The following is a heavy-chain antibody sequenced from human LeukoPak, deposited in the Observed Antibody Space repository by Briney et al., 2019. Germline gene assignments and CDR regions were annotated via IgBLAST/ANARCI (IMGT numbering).Heavy chain of an antibody. Sequence: SETLSLTCAVYGGSFSGYYWSWIRQPPGKGLEWIGEINHSGSTYYNPSLKSRVTISVDRSKNQFSLELSSVTAADTAVYYCARGYSSSYYFDYWGQGTLVTVSS. CDR3: ARGYSSSYYFDY. V-gene: IGHV4-34*01. J-gene: IGHJ4*02. D-gene: IGHD6-6*01. CDR2: INHSGST. CDR1: GGSFSGYY.